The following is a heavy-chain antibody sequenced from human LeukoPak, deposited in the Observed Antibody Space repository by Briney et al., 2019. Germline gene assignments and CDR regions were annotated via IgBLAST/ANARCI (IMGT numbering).Heavy chain of an antibody. CDR2: FYHNGGT. Sequence: PSETLSLTCDISGTAISSYFWNWIRQSPTKGLEWIGYFYHNGGTSYNPSLRSRVTISVDSSQKRLSLQVTSMTAAGTAIYYCAGGRMGRYYDHWGQGTLVAVST. CDR3: AGGRMGRYYDH. CDR1: GTAISSYF. D-gene: IGHD1-26*01. J-gene: IGHJ4*02. V-gene: IGHV4-59*08.